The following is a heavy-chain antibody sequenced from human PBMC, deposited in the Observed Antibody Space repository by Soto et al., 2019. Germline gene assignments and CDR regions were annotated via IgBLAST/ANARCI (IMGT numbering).Heavy chain of an antibody. CDR1: GYSFAGYW. V-gene: IGHV5-10-1*01. CDR3: ARQIYDSDTGPNFQYYFES. D-gene: IGHD3-22*01. CDR2: IDPSDSQT. Sequence: GESLRISCKGSGYSFAGYWITWVRQKPGKGLEWMGRIDPSDSQTYYSPSFRGHVTISVTKSITTVFLQWSSLRASDTAMYYCARQIYDSDTGPNFQYYFESWGQGTPVTVSS. J-gene: IGHJ4*02.